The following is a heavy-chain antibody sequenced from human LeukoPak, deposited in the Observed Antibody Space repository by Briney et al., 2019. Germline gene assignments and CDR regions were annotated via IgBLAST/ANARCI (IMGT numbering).Heavy chain of an antibody. D-gene: IGHD2-2*01. V-gene: IGHV3-7*03. CDR1: GFTFSSDW. CDR2: IKQDGSEK. J-gene: IGHJ4*02. CDR3: ARDRFLVVPAAVWFDY. Sequence: GGSLRVSCAASGFTFSSDWMSWVRQAPGKGLEWVANIKQDGSEKYYVDSVKGRFTISRDNAKNSLYLQMNSLRAEDTAVYYCARDRFLVVPAAVWFDYWGQGTLVTASS.